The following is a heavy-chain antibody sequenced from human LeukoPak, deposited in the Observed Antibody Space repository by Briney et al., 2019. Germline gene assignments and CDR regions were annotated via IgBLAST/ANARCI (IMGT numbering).Heavy chain of an antibody. CDR2: ISSSSSYI. J-gene: IGHJ6*03. Sequence: GGSLRLSCAASGFTFSSYSMNWVRQAPGKGLEWVSSISSSSSYIYYADSVKGRFTISRDNAKNSLYLQMNSLRAEDTVVYYCARELGFAGKDYYYMDVWSKGTTVTVSS. V-gene: IGHV3-21*01. CDR3: ARELGFAGKDYYYMDV. D-gene: IGHD1-26*01. CDR1: GFTFSSYS.